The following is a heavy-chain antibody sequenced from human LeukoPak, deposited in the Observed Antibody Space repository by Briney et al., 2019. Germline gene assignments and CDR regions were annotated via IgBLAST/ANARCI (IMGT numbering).Heavy chain of an antibody. J-gene: IGHJ3*02. V-gene: IGHV3-15*01. Sequence: MPGGSLRLSCGASGFTFSSYWMSWVRQAPGKGLEWVGRMKSKTDGGTTDYAAPVKGRFTISRDDSKNTLYLQMNSLRTEDTAVYYCTPGFGVSGFGDTRFPELDTFDIWGQGTMVTVSS. CDR1: GFTFSSYW. D-gene: IGHD3-16*01. CDR3: TPGFGVSGFGDTRFPELDTFDI. CDR2: MKSKTDGGTT.